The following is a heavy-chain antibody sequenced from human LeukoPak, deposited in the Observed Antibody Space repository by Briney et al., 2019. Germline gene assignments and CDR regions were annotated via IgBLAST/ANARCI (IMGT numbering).Heavy chain of an antibody. CDR2: IKQDGSEK. Sequence: AGGSLRLSCAASGFTFLSYWMSWVRQAPGKGLEWVANIKQDGSEKYYVDSVKGRFTISRDNAKNSLYLQMNSLRAEDTAVYYCATDDNYGDSYYFDYWGQGTLVTVSS. CDR3: ATDDNYGDSYYFDY. CDR1: GFTFLSYW. J-gene: IGHJ4*01. V-gene: IGHV3-7*01. D-gene: IGHD4-17*01.